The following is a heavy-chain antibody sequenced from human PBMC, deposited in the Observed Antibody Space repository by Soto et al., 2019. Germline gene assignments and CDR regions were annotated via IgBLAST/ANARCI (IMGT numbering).Heavy chain of an antibody. CDR3: ARDGASYYYDSSGYFDY. D-gene: IGHD3-22*01. V-gene: IGHV1-2*04. CDR2: INPNSGGT. J-gene: IGHJ4*02. CDR1: GYTFTGYY. Sequence: ASVKVSCKASGYTFTGYYMHWVRQAPGQGLEWMGWINPNSGGTNYAQKFQGWVTMTRDTSISTAYMELSRLRSDDTAVYYWARDGASYYYDSSGYFDYWGQGTLVTVSS.